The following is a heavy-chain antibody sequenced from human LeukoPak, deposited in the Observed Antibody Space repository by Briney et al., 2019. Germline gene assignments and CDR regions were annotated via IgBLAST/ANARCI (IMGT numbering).Heavy chain of an antibody. V-gene: IGHV1-18*01. D-gene: IGHD7-27*01. CDR1: GYTFSNYG. Sequence: ASVKVSCKASGYTFSNYGISWVRQAPGHGLEWMGWISGHNGNTNYAQKFQGRATMTTDTSTSTAYMELRSLRFDDTAVYYCARDFAWGSGGAPIDDNWLDPWGRGTLVTVSS. J-gene: IGHJ5*02. CDR2: ISGHNGNT. CDR3: ARDFAWGSGGAPIDDNWLDP.